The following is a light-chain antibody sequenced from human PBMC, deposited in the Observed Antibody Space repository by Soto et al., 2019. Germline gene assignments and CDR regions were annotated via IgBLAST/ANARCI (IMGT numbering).Light chain of an antibody. CDR1: SSDFGGYNY. CDR2: EVN. CDR3: SSYVGTKSYV. J-gene: IGLJ1*01. V-gene: IGLV2-8*01. Sequence: QSALTQPPSASGSPGQSVTISCTGTSSDFGGYNYVSWYQQYPGKAPQLVIYEVNKRPSGVPDRFSGSKSGNTASLTVSGLQAEDEADYYCSSYVGTKSYVFGTGTKLTVL.